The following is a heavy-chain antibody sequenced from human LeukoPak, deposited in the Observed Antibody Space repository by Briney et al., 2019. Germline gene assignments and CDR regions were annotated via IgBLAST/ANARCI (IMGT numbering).Heavy chain of an antibody. CDR1: GGSFSGNF. CDR2: INHRGNT. D-gene: IGHD1-7*01. J-gene: IGHJ4*02. V-gene: IGHV4-34*01. CDR3: ARVPASVGITYFHS. Sequence: SETLSLTCAVYGGSFSGNFWSWVRQPPGKGLEWIGEINHRGNTNYNPSLKSRVTISVDTSKNQFSLKLSSMTAADTAVYYCARVPASVGITYFHSWAQGTQVTVSS.